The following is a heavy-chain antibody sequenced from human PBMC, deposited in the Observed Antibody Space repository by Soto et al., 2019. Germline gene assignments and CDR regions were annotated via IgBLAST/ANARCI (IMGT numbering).Heavy chain of an antibody. J-gene: IGHJ6*02. CDR1: GFSLSTSGVG. Sequence: QITLKESGPTLVKPTQTLTLTCTFSGFSLSTSGVGVGWIRQPPGKALEWLALIYWDDDKRYSTSLKGRLTISKDTSRNQVVLTMTNMDPVDTATYYCAHHGYYSYGLDVWGQGTTVTVSS. CDR3: AHHGYYSYGLDV. CDR2: IYWDDDK. V-gene: IGHV2-5*02.